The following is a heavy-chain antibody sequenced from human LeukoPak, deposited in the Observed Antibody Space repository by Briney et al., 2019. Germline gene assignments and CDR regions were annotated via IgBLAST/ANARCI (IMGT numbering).Heavy chain of an antibody. CDR3: AGHHPRNTVDF. J-gene: IGHJ4*02. D-gene: IGHD2/OR15-2a*01. CDR2: ISDIGSI. CDR1: GGSISSYY. V-gene: IGHV4-59*08. Sequence: PSETLSLTCTVSGGSISSYYWSWIRQPPGKGLEGIAYISDIGSINYNPSLKSRVTISLDTSKNQFSLKLSSVTAAGTAVYYCAGHHPRNTVDFWGQGTLVTVSS.